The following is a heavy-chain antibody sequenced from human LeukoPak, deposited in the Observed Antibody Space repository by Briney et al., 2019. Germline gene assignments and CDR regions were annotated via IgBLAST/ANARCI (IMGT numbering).Heavy chain of an antibody. Sequence: GGPLRLSCAASGFTFSNAWMSWVRQAPGKGLEWVGRIKSKTDGGTTDYAAPVKGRFTISRDDSKNTLYLQMNSLKTEDTAVYYCTTDSYYYDSSGYSGRVGYYFDYWGQGTLVTVSS. CDR3: TTDSYYYDSSGYSGRVGYYFDY. CDR1: GFTFSNAW. D-gene: IGHD3-22*01. V-gene: IGHV3-15*01. J-gene: IGHJ4*02. CDR2: IKSKTDGGTT.